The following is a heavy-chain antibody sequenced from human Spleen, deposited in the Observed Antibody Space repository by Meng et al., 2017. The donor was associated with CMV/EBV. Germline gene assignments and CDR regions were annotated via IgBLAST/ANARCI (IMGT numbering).Heavy chain of an antibody. V-gene: IGHV1-18*01. CDR1: GYTFTDFG. CDR3: ARSKIVARSYYYYGMDV. CDR2: IYPYNGNT. Sequence: ASVKVSCKASGYTFTDFGITWVRQAPGQGLEWMGWIYPYNGNTNFAQNFQGRVSMTTDKSTSTAYMELGSLRSDDTAVYYWARSKIVARSYYYYGMDVWGQGTTVTVSS. D-gene: IGHD5-12*01. J-gene: IGHJ6*02.